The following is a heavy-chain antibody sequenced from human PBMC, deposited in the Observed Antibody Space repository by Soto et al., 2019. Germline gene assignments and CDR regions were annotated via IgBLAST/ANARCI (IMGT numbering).Heavy chain of an antibody. Sequence: EVQLVESGGDLVQPGGSLRLSCAASGFTFNWHWMHWVRQVPGKGPVWVSRINGDGSSRAYADAVQGRFLISRDNGKDTLYLQMNSLSVEDSALYDCTREIIEVNGAIRWFDPWGRGTLVTVSS. D-gene: IGHD2-8*01. CDR2: INGDGSSR. CDR1: GFTFNWHW. J-gene: IGHJ5*02. V-gene: IGHV3-74*01. CDR3: TREIIEVNGAIRWFDP.